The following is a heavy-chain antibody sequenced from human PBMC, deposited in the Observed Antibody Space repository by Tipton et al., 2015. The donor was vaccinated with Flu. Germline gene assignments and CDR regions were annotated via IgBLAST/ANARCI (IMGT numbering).Heavy chain of an antibody. CDR2: LNWHGISG. V-gene: IGHV3-9*01. CDR1: GFSLYEYS. CDR3: AKDNRRDSSMDSYFHHAMDV. D-gene: IGHD2/OR15-2a*01. J-gene: IGHJ6*02. Sequence: SLRLSCAASGFSLYEYSMHWVRQAPGRGLEWVSGLNWHGISGGYAVSVKGRFTISRDNGKNSLYLQMNGLRPEDTALYYCAKDNRRDSSMDSYFHHAMDVWGQGTTFTVSS.